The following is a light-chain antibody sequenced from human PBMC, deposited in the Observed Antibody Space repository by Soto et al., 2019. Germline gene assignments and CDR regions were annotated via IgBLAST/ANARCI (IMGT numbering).Light chain of an antibody. V-gene: IGLV2-14*01. CDR1: SSDVGVANH. CDR3: NSYTNTGTFWV. J-gene: IGLJ3*02. Sequence: QSVLTQPASVSGSPGQSITISCTGTSSDVGVANHVSWYQQHSGKVPKVIIYEVSNRPSGVSDRFSGSKSGNTASLTISGILPWDEAEYYCNSYTNTGTFWVVGGGTKLTLL. CDR2: EVS.